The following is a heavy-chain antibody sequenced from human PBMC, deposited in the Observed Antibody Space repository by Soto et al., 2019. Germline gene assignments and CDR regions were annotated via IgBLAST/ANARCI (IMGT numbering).Heavy chain of an antibody. V-gene: IGHV3-23*01. Sequence: GGSLRLSCVASGFTFSSYAMSWVRQAPGKGLEWVSAISGSGGSTYYADSVKGRFTISRDNSKNTLYLQMNSLRAEDTAVYYCAKGKDSSSWYYFDYWGQGTLVTVSS. CDR3: AKGKDSSSWYYFDY. J-gene: IGHJ4*02. D-gene: IGHD6-13*01. CDR1: GFTFSSYA. CDR2: ISGSGGST.